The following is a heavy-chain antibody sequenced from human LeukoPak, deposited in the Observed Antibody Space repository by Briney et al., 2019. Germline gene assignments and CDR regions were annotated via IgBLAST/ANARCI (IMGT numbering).Heavy chain of an antibody. J-gene: IGHJ4*02. V-gene: IGHV1-2*02. CDR2: INPNSGGT. CDR1: GYTFTSYD. D-gene: IGHD3-16*01. Sequence: ASVKVSCKASGYTFTSYDINWVRQATGQGLEWMGWINPNSGGTNYAQKFQGRVTMTRDTSISTAYMELSRLRSDDTAVYYCARDSQLCIDYWGQGTLVTVSS. CDR3: ARDSQLCIDY.